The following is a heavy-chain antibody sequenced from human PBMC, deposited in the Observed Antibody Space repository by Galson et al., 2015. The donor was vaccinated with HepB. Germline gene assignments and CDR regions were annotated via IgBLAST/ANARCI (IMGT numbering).Heavy chain of an antibody. J-gene: IGHJ4*02. Sequence: SLRLSCAASGFTFSSFGMYWVRQAPGKGLEWVAVISYDGSNKYYADSVKGRFTISRDNSKNTLYLQMNSLRAEDTAVYYCAKGNSYGYMGWADYWGQGTLVTVSS. V-gene: IGHV3-30*18. D-gene: IGHD5-18*01. CDR3: AKGNSYGYMGWADY. CDR2: ISYDGSNK. CDR1: GFTFSSFG.